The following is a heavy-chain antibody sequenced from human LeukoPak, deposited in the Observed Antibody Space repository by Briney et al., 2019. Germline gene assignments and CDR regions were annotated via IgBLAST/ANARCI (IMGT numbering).Heavy chain of an antibody. CDR3: ASMGGSVRGGYFYGMDV. Sequence: SQTLSLTCTVSGGSISSGGYSWSWIRQHPGKGLEWIGYIYYSGSTYYNPSLKSRVTISVDTAKNQFSLKLSSVTAADTAVYYCASMGGSVRGGYFYGMDVWGKGTTVTVSS. V-gene: IGHV4-31*03. D-gene: IGHD3-10*01. J-gene: IGHJ6*04. CDR2: IYYSGST. CDR1: GGSISSGGYS.